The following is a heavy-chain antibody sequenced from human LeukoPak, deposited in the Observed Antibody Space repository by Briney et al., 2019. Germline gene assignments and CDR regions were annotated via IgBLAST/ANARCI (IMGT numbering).Heavy chain of an antibody. Sequence: GASVKVSCKASNNTLSNNGITWVRQAPGQGLEWMGWINTNTGNPMYAQGFTGRFVFSLDTSVSTAYLQISSLKAEDTTVYYCARSGYVVVPAAMLYYYYYMDVWGKGTTVTVSS. D-gene: IGHD2-2*01. V-gene: IGHV7-4-1*02. CDR1: NNTLSNNG. CDR2: INTNTGNP. J-gene: IGHJ6*03. CDR3: ARSGYVVVPAAMLYYYYYMDV.